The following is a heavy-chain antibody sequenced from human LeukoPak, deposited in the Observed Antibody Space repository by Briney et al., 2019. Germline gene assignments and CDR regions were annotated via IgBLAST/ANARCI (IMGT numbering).Heavy chain of an antibody. Sequence: ASVKVSCKASGCTFTGYYIHWVRQAPGQGLEWMGWINPNSGGTNYAQKFQGRVTMTRDTSISTAYMELSRLRSDDTAVYYCATPPRYYYDSSGYPRYWGQGTLVTVSS. D-gene: IGHD3-22*01. CDR3: ATPPRYYYDSSGYPRY. V-gene: IGHV1-2*02. CDR1: GCTFTGYY. CDR2: INPNSGGT. J-gene: IGHJ4*02.